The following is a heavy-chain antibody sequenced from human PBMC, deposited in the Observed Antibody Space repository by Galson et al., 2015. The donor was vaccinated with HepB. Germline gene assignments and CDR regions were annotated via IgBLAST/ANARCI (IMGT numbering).Heavy chain of an antibody. CDR1: GFTLSRCA. J-gene: IGHJ4*02. Sequence: SLRLSCAASGFTLSRCAMHWVRQAPGKGLEYVSAISSNGGSTYYANSVKGRFTISRDNSKNTLYLQMDSLRAEDMAVYYCAREGGSSGYMDYWGQGTLVTVSS. D-gene: IGHD3-22*01. V-gene: IGHV3-64*01. CDR2: ISSNGGST. CDR3: AREGGSSGYMDY.